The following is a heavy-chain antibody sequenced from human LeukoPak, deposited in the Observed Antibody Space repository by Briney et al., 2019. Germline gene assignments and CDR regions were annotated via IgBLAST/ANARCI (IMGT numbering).Heavy chain of an antibody. CDR3: ARALFGNDRVSFTEFDF. CDR2: IRTYNAET. V-gene: IGHV1-18*01. CDR1: GYTFTSYG. J-gene: IGHJ4*02. Sequence: ASVKVSCKASGYTFTSYGISWVRQAPGQGLEWMGWIRTYNAETHYAEKLQGRVTMTTDTSTSTAYMELRSLTSNDTAVYYCARALFGNDRVSFTEFDFWGQGTLVTVSS. D-gene: IGHD1-1*01.